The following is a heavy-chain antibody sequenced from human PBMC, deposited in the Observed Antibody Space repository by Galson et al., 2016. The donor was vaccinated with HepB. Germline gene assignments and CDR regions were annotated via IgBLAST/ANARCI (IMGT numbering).Heavy chain of an antibody. Sequence: SLRLSCAASGFNFDDYAMAWVRQAPGKGLEWVSGITWSGGNTAYADSVKGRVTISRDNAKNSLYLQMNSLRAEDAAFYHSARRDSGNYVYYVLVVWGQGTTVIVSS. CDR2: ITWSGGNT. D-gene: IGHD3-10*01. J-gene: IGHJ6*02. V-gene: IGHV3-20*01. CDR1: GFNFDDYA. CDR3: ARRDSGNYVYYVLVV.